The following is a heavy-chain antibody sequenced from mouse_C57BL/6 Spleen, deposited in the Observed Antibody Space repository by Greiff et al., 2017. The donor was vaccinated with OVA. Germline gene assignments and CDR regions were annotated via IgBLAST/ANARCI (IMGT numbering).Heavy chain of an antibody. Sequence: EVQVVESGPGMVKPSQSLSLTCTVTGYSITSGYDWHWIRHFPGNKLEWMGYISYSGSTNYNPSLKSRISITHDTSKNHFFLKLNSVTTEDTATYYCAREGARGPWFAYWGQGTLVTVSA. CDR3: AREGARGPWFAY. CDR1: GYSITSGYD. J-gene: IGHJ3*01. V-gene: IGHV3-1*01. CDR2: ISYSGST.